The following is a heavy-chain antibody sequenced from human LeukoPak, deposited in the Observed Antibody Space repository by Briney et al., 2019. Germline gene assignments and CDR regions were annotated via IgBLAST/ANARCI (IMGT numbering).Heavy chain of an antibody. V-gene: IGHV3-30*18. CDR1: GFTFSSDG. D-gene: IGHD2-2*01. CDR3: AKDFPPYCSSTSCLPSY. CDR2: ISYDGSNK. Sequence: GGSLRVSCAASGFTFSSDGMHCVRQAPGKGLEWVPVISYDGSNKYYADSVKGRFTISRDNSKNTLYLQMNSLRAEDTAVYYCAKDFPPYCSSTSCLPSYWGQGTLVTVSS. J-gene: IGHJ4*02.